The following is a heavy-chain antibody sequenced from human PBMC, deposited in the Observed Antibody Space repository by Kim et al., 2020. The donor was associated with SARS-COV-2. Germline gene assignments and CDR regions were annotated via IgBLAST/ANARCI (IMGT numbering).Heavy chain of an antibody. Sequence: GGSLRLSCAASGFTFSSYAMSWVRQAPGKGLEWVSAISGSGGSTYYADSVKGRFTISRDNSKHTLYLQMNSLRAEDTAVYYCAKDGYSYGYGPYYFDYWGQGTLVTVSS. CDR3: AKDGYSYGYGPYYFDY. V-gene: IGHV3-23*01. J-gene: IGHJ4*02. D-gene: IGHD5-18*01. CDR1: GFTFSSYA. CDR2: ISGSGGST.